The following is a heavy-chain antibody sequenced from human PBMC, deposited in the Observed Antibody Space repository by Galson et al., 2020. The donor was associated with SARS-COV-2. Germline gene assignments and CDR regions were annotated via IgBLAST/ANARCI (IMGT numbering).Heavy chain of an antibody. J-gene: IGHJ4*02. CDR3: ARESRWELYFDH. CDR2: IYTSGNT. V-gene: IGHV4-61*02. D-gene: IGHD1-26*01. CDR1: GGSISSASYY. Sequence: SETLSLTCTVSGGSISSASYYWSWIRQPAGKGLEWIGRIYTSGNTNYNPSLKSRVTISVDTSKNEISLKLSSVTAADTAVYYCARESRWELYFDHWGQGTLVTVSS.